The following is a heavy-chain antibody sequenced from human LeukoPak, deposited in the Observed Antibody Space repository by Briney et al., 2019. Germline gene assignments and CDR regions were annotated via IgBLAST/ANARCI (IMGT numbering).Heavy chain of an antibody. V-gene: IGHV1-2*02. CDR2: INPNSGGT. D-gene: IGHD6-13*01. CDR3: ARVSRGMGIAAAGGHYYMDV. CDR1: EYTFTGYY. J-gene: IGHJ6*03. Sequence: ASVKVSCKASEYTFTGYYMHWVRQAPGQGLEWMGWINPNSGGTNYAQKFQGRVTMTRDTSISTAYMELSRLTSDDTAVYYCARVSRGMGIAAAGGHYYMDVWGKGTTVTVSS.